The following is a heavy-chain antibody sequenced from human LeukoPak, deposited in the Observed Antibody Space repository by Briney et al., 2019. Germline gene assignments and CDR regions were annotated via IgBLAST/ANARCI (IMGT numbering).Heavy chain of an antibody. CDR3: ARDFGRKIVATTP. V-gene: IGHV1-46*01. D-gene: IGHD5-12*01. Sequence: GSVKVSCKASGYTFTSYYMHWVRQAPGQGLEWMGIINPSGGSTSYAQKFQGRVTMTRDTSTSTVYMELSSLRSEDTAVYYCARDFGRKIVATTPWGQGTLVTVSS. CDR1: GYTFTSYY. J-gene: IGHJ5*02. CDR2: INPSGGST.